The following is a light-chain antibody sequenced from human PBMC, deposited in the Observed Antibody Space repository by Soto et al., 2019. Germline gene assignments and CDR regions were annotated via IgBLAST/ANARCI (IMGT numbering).Light chain of an antibody. CDR3: QQYDKSPLT. CDR2: GAS. V-gene: IGKV3-20*01. J-gene: IGKJ4*01. CDR1: QSVSRSH. Sequence: EIVLTQSPGTLSLSPGERATLSCRASQSVSRSHLAWHQQKPGQAPRLLIFGASSRAAGIPDRFSGSGSGTDFTLNIYRLEPEDYAVYYCQQYDKSPLTFGGGTKVDIK.